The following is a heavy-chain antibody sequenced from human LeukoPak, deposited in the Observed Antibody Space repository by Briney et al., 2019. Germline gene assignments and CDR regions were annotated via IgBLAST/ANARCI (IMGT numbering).Heavy chain of an antibody. D-gene: IGHD3-22*01. CDR3: AKVAPYYYDSSAYHPGY. Sequence: GGSLRLSCAASGFTFSSYGMHWVRQAPGKGLEWVAVIWYDGSNKYYADSVKGRFTISRDNSKNTLYLQMKSLRAEDTAVYYCAKVAPYYYDSSAYHPGYWGQGTLVTVSS. CDR2: IWYDGSNK. CDR1: GFTFSSYG. V-gene: IGHV3-33*06. J-gene: IGHJ4*02.